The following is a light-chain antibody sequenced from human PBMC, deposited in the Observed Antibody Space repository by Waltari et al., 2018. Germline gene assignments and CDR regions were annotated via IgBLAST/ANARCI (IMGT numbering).Light chain of an antibody. V-gene: IGKV3-11*01. J-gene: IGKJ2*01. Sequence: EIVLTQSPVTLSLSPGQRATLSCRASQSVDNFLGWYHQKAGQAPRLLIYDATKRAPGIPARFRGGGSGTDFTLTISSLEPEDVGLYYCHQGTTWPRTFGQGTKLEI. CDR1: QSVDNF. CDR3: HQGTTWPRT. CDR2: DAT.